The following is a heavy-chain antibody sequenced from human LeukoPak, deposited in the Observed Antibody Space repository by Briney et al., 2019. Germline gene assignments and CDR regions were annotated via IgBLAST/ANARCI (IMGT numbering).Heavy chain of an antibody. Sequence: PSETLSLTCTVSGCSISSYYWSWIRQPPGKGLEWIGYIYYSGRTNYNPSLKSRVTISVDTSKNQFSLKLSAVTAADTAVYFCARECAGWIHALDIWGQGTIVTVSS. J-gene: IGHJ3*02. CDR1: GCSISSYY. D-gene: IGHD5-18*01. CDR3: ARECAGWIHALDI. V-gene: IGHV4-59*12. CDR2: IYYSGRT.